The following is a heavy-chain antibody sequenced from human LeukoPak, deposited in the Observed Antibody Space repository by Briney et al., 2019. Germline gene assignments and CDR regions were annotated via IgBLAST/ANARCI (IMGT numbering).Heavy chain of an antibody. CDR1: GFTFSSYG. J-gene: IGHJ4*02. D-gene: IGHD3-22*01. Sequence: GRSLRLSCAASGFTFSSYGMHWVRQAPGKGLEWVAVISYDGSNKYYADSVKGRLTISRDNSKNTLYLQMNSLRAEDTAVYYCAKDTPNYYDTTWGFDYWGQGTLVTVSS. CDR3: AKDTPNYYDTTWGFDY. CDR2: ISYDGSNK. V-gene: IGHV3-30*18.